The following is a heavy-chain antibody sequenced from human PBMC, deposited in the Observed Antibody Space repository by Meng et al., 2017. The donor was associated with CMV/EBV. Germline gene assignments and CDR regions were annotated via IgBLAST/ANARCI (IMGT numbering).Heavy chain of an antibody. Sequence: GESLKISCAASGFIFSSYCMYWVRQAPRKGLVWVSHIRLDGGETNYADSVKGRFSISRDNAKNTVYLQMNSLRVEDTGVYYCARDKWEHYFDFWGQGALVTVSS. CDR2: IRLDGGET. V-gene: IGHV3-74*01. J-gene: IGHJ4*02. CDR1: GFIFSSYC. CDR3: ARDKWEHYFDF. D-gene: IGHD1-26*01.